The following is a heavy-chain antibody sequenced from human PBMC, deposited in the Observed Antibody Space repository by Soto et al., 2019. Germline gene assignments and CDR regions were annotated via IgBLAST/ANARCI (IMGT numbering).Heavy chain of an antibody. CDR3: ARPIVTAMVPGNWFDP. Sequence: LETLSLTCTVSGGSISSSSYYWGWIRQPPGKGLEWIGSIYYSGSTYYNPSLKSRVTISVDTSKDQFSLKLSSVTAADTAVYYFARPIVTAMVPGNWFDPWGQGTLVTVSS. D-gene: IGHD5-18*01. V-gene: IGHV4-39*01. CDR1: GGSISSSSYY. J-gene: IGHJ5*02. CDR2: IYYSGST.